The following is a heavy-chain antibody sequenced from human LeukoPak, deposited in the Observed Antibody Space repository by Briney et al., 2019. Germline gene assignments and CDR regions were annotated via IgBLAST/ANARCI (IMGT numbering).Heavy chain of an antibody. D-gene: IGHD3-3*01. CDR1: GFIFSSYG. CDR3: ARDQYFWSGYNYYYYYMDV. V-gene: IGHV3-48*04. CDR2: ISSSGSTI. Sequence: GRSLRLSCAASGFIFSSYGMHWVRQAPGKWLEWVSYISSSGSTIYYADSVKGRFTISRDSAKASVYLQMNSLRAEDTAVYYCARDQYFWSGYNYYYYYMDVWGKGTTVTVSS. J-gene: IGHJ6*03.